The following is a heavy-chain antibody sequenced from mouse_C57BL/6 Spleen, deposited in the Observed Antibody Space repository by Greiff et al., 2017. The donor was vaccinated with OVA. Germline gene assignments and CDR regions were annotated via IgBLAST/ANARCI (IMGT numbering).Heavy chain of an antibody. CDR3: ARSITTVAPGYFDY. CDR2: INPGSGGT. CDR1: GYAFTNYL. J-gene: IGHJ2*01. V-gene: IGHV1-54*01. Sequence: QVQLQQSGAELVRPGTSVKVSCKASGYAFTNYLIEWVKQRPGQGLEWIGVINPGSGGTNYNEKFKGKATLTADKSSSTAYMQLSSLTSEDSAVYFCARSITTVAPGYFDYWGQGTTLTVSS. D-gene: IGHD1-1*01.